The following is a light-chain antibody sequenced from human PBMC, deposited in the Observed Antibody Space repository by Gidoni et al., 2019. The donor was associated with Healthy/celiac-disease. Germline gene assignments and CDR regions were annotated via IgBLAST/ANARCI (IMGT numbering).Light chain of an antibody. CDR2: GAS. Sequence: DIVLTQSPATLSVSPGERATLSCRASQSVSSNLAWYQQKPGQATSLLIYGASTRATGIPARFSGSGSGTEFTLTISSLQSEDFAVYYCQQYNNWPRTFGQGTKVEIK. CDR1: QSVSSN. V-gene: IGKV3-15*01. J-gene: IGKJ1*01. CDR3: QQYNNWPRT.